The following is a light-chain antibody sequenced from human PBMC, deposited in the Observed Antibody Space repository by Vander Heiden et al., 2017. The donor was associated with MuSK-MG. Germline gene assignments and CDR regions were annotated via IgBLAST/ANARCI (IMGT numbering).Light chain of an antibody. CDR2: RAS. CDR3: QQYVSSPLT. V-gene: IGKV1-5*03. CDR1: QSIGPW. J-gene: IGKJ4*01. Sequence: TQMPPTPSSLSASVGDRVTITCRASQSIGPWLAWYQQKPGKAPRLLIYRASSLESGIPSRFSGSGSGTEFTLTISSLQPDDFATYYCQQYVSSPLTFGGGTKVEIK.